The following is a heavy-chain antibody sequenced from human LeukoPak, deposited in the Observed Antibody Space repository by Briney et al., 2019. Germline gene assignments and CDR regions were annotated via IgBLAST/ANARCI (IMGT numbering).Heavy chain of an antibody. D-gene: IGHD4-17*01. J-gene: IGHJ4*02. CDR2: IWYDGSNK. CDR3: ARDPTVRYYFDY. CDR1: GFTFSSYG. Sequence: VRSLRLSCAASGFTFSSYGMHWVRKAPGKGLEWVAVIWYDGSNKYYGDTVKGRFTISRDNSKNTLYLQMNSLRAEDTAVYYCARDPTVRYYFDYWGQGTLVTVSS. V-gene: IGHV3-33*01.